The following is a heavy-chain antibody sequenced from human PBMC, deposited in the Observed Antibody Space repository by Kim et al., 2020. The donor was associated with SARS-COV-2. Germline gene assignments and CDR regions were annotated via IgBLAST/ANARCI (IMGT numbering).Heavy chain of an antibody. D-gene: IGHD6-19*01. CDR3: ASEPASSGGSNFDY. Sequence: ADAVKGRFTISRDNAKTTLYLQSNSLRAEDTAMYYCASEPASSGGSNFDYWGQGTLVTVSS. J-gene: IGHJ4*02. V-gene: IGHV3-74*01.